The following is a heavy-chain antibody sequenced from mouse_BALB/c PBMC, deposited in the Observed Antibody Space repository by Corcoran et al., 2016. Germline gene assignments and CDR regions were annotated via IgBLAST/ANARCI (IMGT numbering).Heavy chain of an antibody. Sequence: EVQLRQSGPELVKPGASVKISCKTSGYTFTEYTMHWLTQSHRTSLEWIGGINPKNGCTSYNQKFKGKATLTVDKSSSTAYMELRSLTSEDSAVYYCARWYYGSNWVQVTLVTVSA. J-gene: IGHJ3*01. V-gene: IGHV1-18*01. CDR1: GYTFTEYT. D-gene: IGHD1-1*01. CDR2: INPKNGCT. CDR3: ARWYYGSN.